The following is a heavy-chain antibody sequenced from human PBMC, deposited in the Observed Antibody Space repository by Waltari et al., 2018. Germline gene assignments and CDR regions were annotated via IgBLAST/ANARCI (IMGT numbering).Heavy chain of an antibody. J-gene: IGHJ3*02. V-gene: IGHV3-48*01. D-gene: IGHD3-9*01. CDR1: EITFRRDP. CDR2: ISNSRTTI. CDR3: AREIRGTGYFPDAFDI. Sequence: EVQMVESGGGSVQPGGCLRLSCAAYEITFRRDPVTRVRQPPGQGLEWVAYISNSRTTIYYADAVKGRFTISRDNDQNSLYRQMNSLRAEDTAVYYCAREIRGTGYFPDAFDIWGQGTMVTVSS.